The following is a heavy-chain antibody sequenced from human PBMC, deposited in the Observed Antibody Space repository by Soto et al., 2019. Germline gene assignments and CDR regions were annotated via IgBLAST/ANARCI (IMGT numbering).Heavy chain of an antibody. CDR2: IYHSGST. CDR3: ARGSYYYDSSGYYYVGDFDY. J-gene: IGHJ4*02. V-gene: IGHV4-4*02. Sequence: PSETLSVTCAVAGGTIISSSWWSWVRKPPGKGLEWIGEIYHSGSTNYNPSLKSRVTISVDKSKNQFSLKLSSVTAADTAVYYCARGSYYYDSSGYYYVGDFDYWGQGALVTVSS. CDR1: GGTIISSSW. D-gene: IGHD3-22*01.